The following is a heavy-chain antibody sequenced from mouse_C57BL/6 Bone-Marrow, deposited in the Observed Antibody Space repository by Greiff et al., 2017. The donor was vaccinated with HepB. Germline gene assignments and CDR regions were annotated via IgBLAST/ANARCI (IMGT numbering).Heavy chain of an antibody. CDR3: ARDGIYYDYDWFAY. CDR2: ISYDGSN. V-gene: IGHV3-6*01. J-gene: IGHJ3*01. D-gene: IGHD2-4*01. CDR1: GYSITSGYY. Sequence: DVQLQESGPGLVKPSQSLSLTCSVTGYSITSGYYWNWIRQFPGNKLEWMGYISYDGSNNYNPSLKNRISITRDTSKNQFFLKLNSVTTEDTATYYCARDGIYYDYDWFAYWGQGTLVTVSA.